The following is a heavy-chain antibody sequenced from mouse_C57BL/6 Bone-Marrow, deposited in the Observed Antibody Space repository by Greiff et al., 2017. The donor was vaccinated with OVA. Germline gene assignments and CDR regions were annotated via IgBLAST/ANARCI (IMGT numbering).Heavy chain of an antibody. Sequence: VKLVESGAELVRPGTSVKMSCKASGYTFTNYWIGWAKQRPGHGLEWIGDIYPGGGYTNYNEKFKGKATLTADKSSSTAYMQFSSLTSEDSAIYYCARRGYYGSSYAMDYWGQGTSVTVSS. CDR3: ARRGYYGSSYAMDY. CDR2: IYPGGGYT. D-gene: IGHD1-1*01. J-gene: IGHJ4*01. V-gene: IGHV1-63*01. CDR1: GYTFTNYW.